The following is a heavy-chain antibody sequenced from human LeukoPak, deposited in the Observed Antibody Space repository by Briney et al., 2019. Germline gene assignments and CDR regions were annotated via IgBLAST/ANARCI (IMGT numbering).Heavy chain of an antibody. J-gene: IGHJ4*02. CDR1: GYSFTANH. Sequence: ASVKVSCKASGYSFTANHLHWVRQAPGQGLEWLGKMYPSSGGTEYARNFQGRVTMTRDTSISTAYMELNSLQSDDTAIYYCVRENYCYDYWGQGTLVTVSS. CDR3: VRENYCYDY. V-gene: IGHV1-2*02. CDR2: MYPSSGGT. D-gene: IGHD2-21*01.